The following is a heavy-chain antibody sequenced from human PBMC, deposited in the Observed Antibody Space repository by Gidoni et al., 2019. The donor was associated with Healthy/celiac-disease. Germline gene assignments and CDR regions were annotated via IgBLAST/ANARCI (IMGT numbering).Heavy chain of an antibody. J-gene: IGHJ5*02. D-gene: IGHD4-17*01. CDR2: IFSNDEK. V-gene: IGHV2-26*01. CDR3: ARRYDYGDYVWFDP. Sequence: QVTLKESGPVLVKPTETLTLTCTVSGFSLSNARMGGSWIRQPPGKALEWLAHIFSNDEKSSSTSLKSRLTISKDTSKSQVVLTMTNMDPVDTATYYCARRYDYGDYVWFDPWGQGTLVTVSS. CDR1: GFSLSNARMG.